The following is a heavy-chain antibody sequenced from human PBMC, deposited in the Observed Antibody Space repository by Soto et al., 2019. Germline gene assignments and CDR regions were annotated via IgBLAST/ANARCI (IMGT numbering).Heavy chain of an antibody. Sequence: QVQLVQSGADVKKPGSSVKVSCQASGVTFSSETLGWVRQAPGQGLEWVGGIIPLFGTASYAQKFQGRVTITADESTSTVYMELSSLRSDDTAVYFWATELGENPASPFDAWGQGPLVTVSS. CDR3: ATELGENPASPFDA. J-gene: IGHJ4*02. CDR2: IIPLFGTA. V-gene: IGHV1-69*01. CDR1: GVTFSSET. D-gene: IGHD3-10*01.